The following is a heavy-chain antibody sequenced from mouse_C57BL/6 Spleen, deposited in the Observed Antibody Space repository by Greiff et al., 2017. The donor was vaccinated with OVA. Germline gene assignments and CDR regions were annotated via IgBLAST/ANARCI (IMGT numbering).Heavy chain of an antibody. V-gene: IGHV1-81*01. CDR2: IYPRSGNT. D-gene: IGHD2-4*01. J-gene: IGHJ2*01. CDR3: ARGYYDYDVGYYFDY. Sequence: VQVVESGAELARPGASVKLSCKASGYTFTSYGISWVKQRTGQGLEWIGEIYPRSGNTYYNEKFKGKATLTADKSSSTAYMELRSLTSEDSAVYFCARGYYDYDVGYYFDYWGQGTTLTVSS. CDR1: GYTFTSYG.